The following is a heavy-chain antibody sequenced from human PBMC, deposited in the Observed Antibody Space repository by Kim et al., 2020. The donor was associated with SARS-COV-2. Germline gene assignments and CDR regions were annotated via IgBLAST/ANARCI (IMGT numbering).Heavy chain of an antibody. D-gene: IGHD1-26*01. J-gene: IGHJ4*02. V-gene: IGHV3-30*01. Sequence: AHTEHCRFTIPRPNSRNTLYLQMNSLRPEDTAVYYCARDSSPHSGSFFDYWGQGTLVTVSS. CDR3: ARDSSPHSGSFFDY.